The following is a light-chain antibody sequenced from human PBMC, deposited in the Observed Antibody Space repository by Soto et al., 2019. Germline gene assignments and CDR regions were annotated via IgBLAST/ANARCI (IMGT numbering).Light chain of an antibody. Sequence: EIVLTQSPGTLSLSPGERATLSCRASQSVSVNYLAWYQQKPGQAPRLLIYGISSRATGIPDRFSGSGSGTDFTLTISRLEPEDFAVYYCQQYGSSTTFGQGTKVEIK. CDR2: GIS. CDR1: QSVSVNY. CDR3: QQYGSSTT. J-gene: IGKJ1*01. V-gene: IGKV3-20*01.